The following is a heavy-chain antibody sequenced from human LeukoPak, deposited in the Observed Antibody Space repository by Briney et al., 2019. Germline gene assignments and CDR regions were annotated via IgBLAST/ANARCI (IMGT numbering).Heavy chain of an antibody. J-gene: IGHJ5*02. CDR3: AKDIGPDP. Sequence: PGGSLRLSCAASGFTFSGYGMHWVRQAPGKGLEWVAFIHYDGARSYYADSVKGRFTISRDNSKNTLYLQMNSLRAEDTAVYYCAKDIGPDPWGQGTLVTVSS. CDR2: IHYDGARS. CDR1: GFTFSGYG. D-gene: IGHD1-26*01. V-gene: IGHV3-30*02.